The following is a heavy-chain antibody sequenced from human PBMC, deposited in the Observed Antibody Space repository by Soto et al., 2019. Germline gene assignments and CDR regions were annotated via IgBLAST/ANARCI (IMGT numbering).Heavy chain of an antibody. CDR1: GYSFTSYW. Sequence: RGESLKISCKGSGYSFTSYWISWVRQMPGKGLEWMGRIDPSDSYTNYSPSFQGHVTISADKSISTAYLQWSSLKASDTAMYYCARLGADYYGSGTSYYYYGMDVWGQGTTVTVS. J-gene: IGHJ6*02. CDR2: IDPSDSYT. CDR3: ARLGADYYGSGTSYYYYGMDV. V-gene: IGHV5-10-1*01. D-gene: IGHD3-10*01.